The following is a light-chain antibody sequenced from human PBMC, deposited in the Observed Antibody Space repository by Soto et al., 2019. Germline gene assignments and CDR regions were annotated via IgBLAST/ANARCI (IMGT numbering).Light chain of an antibody. Sequence: EIVLTQSPGTLSLSPGERATLSCRASQTIGSSVYLAWCQQKPGQAPRLLIYGASSRATGIPDRFSGSGSGTDFTLPSSRLEPEDFAVYYCQQYGNSPRTFGQGTKVDIK. CDR3: QQYGNSPRT. J-gene: IGKJ1*01. V-gene: IGKV3-20*01. CDR2: GAS. CDR1: QTIGSSVY.